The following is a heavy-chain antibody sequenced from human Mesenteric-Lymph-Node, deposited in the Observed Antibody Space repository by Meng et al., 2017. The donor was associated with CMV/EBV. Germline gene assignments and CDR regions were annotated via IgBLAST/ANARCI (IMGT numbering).Heavy chain of an antibody. Sequence: GESLKISCAASGFTFSSFSMDWVRQAPGKGLEWVSSISGTSKFIYYADAVKGRFTISRDNARDSLYLQMNSLRAEDTAVYYCARGCTSCYTPSFDYWGQGTLVTVSS. CDR1: GFTFSSFS. J-gene: IGHJ4*02. CDR2: ISGTSKFI. D-gene: IGHD2-2*02. V-gene: IGHV3-21*01. CDR3: ARGCTSCYTPSFDY.